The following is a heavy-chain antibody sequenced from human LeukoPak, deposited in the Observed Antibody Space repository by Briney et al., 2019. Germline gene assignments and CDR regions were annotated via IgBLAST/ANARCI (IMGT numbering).Heavy chain of an antibody. CDR2: ISSSSSYI. D-gene: IGHD6-19*01. J-gene: IGHJ5*02. CDR1: GFTFSSYS. CDR3: ARGQYSSGWYPQPLNWFDP. Sequence: GGSLRLSCAASGFTFSSYSMNWVRQAPGKGLEWVSSISSSSSYIYYADSVKGRFTISRDNAKNSLFLQMNGLRAEDTAVYYCARGQYSSGWYPQPLNWFDPWGQGTLVTVSS. V-gene: IGHV3-21*01.